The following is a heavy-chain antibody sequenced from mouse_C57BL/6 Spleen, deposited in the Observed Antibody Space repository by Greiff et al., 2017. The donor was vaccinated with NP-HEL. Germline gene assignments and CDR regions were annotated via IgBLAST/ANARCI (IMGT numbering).Heavy chain of an antibody. CDR2: IYPGSGST. CDR1: GYTFTSYW. CDR3: ARSGYYGYDADY. J-gene: IGHJ2*01. V-gene: IGHV1-55*01. Sequence: QVQLQQPWAELVKPGASVKMSCKASGYTFTSYWITWVKQRPGQGLEWIGDIYPGSGSTNYNEKFKSKATLTVDTSSSTAYMQLSSLTSEDSAVYYCARSGYYGYDADYWGQGTTLTVSS. D-gene: IGHD2-2*01.